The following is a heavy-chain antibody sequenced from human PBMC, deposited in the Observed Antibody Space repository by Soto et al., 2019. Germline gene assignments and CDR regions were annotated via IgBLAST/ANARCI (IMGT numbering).Heavy chain of an antibody. J-gene: IGHJ4*02. CDR1: GGSISSYY. CDR3: ASQHYYDSSGYYVVY. Sequence: PSETLSLTXTVSGGSISSYYWSWIRQSPGKGLEWIGNIHYSGSTYYDSSLKSRVTISVDTSKNQFSLKLSSVTAADTAVYYCASQHYYDSSGYYVVYWGQGTLVTVSS. V-gene: IGHV4-59*04. D-gene: IGHD3-22*01. CDR2: IHYSGST.